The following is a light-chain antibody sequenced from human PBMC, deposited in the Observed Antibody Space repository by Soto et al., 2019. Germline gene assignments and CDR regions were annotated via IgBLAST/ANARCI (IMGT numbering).Light chain of an antibody. V-gene: IGLV2-14*03. J-gene: IGLJ2*01. CDR1: SSDIGAYNF. CDR2: DVN. CDR3: PSWKTSTPMI. Sequence: QSALTQPASVSGSPGQSITISCTGTSSDIGAYNFVSWYQQHPGKAPKLMLYDVNIRPSGVSNRFSGSKSGNTASLTISGLQAEDDADYYCPSWKTSTPMIFGGGTKVTVL.